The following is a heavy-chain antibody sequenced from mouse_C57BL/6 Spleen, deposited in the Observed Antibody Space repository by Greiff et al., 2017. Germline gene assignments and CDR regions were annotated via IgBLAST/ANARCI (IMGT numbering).Heavy chain of an antibody. Sequence: QVQLQQPGAELVRPGSSVKLSCKASGYTFTSYWMDWVKQRPGQGLEWIGNIYPSDSETHYNQKFKDKATLTVDKSSSTAYMQLSSLTAEDSAVYYGARRGHWYFDVWGTGTTVTVSS. CDR3: ARRGHWYFDV. V-gene: IGHV1-61*01. J-gene: IGHJ1*03. CDR1: GYTFTSYW. CDR2: IYPSDSET.